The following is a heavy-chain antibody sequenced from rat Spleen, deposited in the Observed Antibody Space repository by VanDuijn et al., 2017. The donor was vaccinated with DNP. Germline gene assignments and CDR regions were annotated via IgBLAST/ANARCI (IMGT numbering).Heavy chain of an antibody. D-gene: IGHD1-1*01. J-gene: IGHJ2*01. V-gene: IGHV5S10*01. CDR2: IINDGKRT. Sequence: EVQLVESGGGLVQPGRSLKLSCTASGFIFSDYNMAWVRQAPKKGLEWVATIINDGKRTYYRDSVKGRFTISRDNAKNTLYLQMNSLRSEDTATYYCARDQGTTVVGYYFDYWGQGVMVTVSS. CDR3: ARDQGTTVVGYYFDY. CDR1: GFIFSDYN.